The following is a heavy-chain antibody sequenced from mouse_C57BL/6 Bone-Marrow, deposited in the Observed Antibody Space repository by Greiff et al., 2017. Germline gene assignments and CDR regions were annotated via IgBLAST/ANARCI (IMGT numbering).Heavy chain of an antibody. CDR2: IYPSDSET. CDR3: ARGVYSNDGAY. V-gene: IGHV1-61*01. CDR1: GYTFTSYW. Sequence: QVHVKQPGAELVRPGSSVKLSCKASGYTFTSYWMDWVKQRPGQGLEWIGNIYPSDSETHYNQKFKDKATLTVDKSSSTAYMQLSSLTSEDSAVYYCARGVYSNDGAYWGQGTLVTVSA. D-gene: IGHD2-12*01. J-gene: IGHJ3*01.